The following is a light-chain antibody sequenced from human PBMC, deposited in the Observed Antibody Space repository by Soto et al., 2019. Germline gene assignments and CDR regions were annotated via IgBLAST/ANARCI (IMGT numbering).Light chain of an antibody. CDR2: AAS. V-gene: IGKV1-39*01. CDR1: QSISNY. J-gene: IGKJ1*01. CDR3: QQIYSTPWT. Sequence: DIQMTQSPSSLSASVGDRVTIPCRASQSISNYLSWYQQIPGKAPKLLIYAASTLRSGVSSRFSGNGSRTDFTLTISSPQPEDFATYYCQQIYSTPWTFGQGTKVEIK.